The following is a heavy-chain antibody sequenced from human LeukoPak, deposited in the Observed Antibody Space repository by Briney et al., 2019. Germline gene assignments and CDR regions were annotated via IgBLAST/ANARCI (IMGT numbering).Heavy chain of an antibody. D-gene: IGHD5-18*01. Sequence: GGSLRLSCAASGFAFSSYWMTWVRQAPGKGLEWVSSISSSSSYIYYADSVKGRFTISRDNAKNSLYLQMNSLRAEDTAVYYCARDRGRGYSYGYSDYWGQGTLVTVSS. J-gene: IGHJ4*02. CDR2: ISSSSSYI. V-gene: IGHV3-21*01. CDR3: ARDRGRGYSYGYSDY. CDR1: GFAFSSYW.